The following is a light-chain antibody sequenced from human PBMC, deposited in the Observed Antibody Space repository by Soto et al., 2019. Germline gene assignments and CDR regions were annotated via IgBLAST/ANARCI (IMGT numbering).Light chain of an antibody. Sequence: EIVLTQSPATLSLSPGEIATLSFSASQSVSSYLAWYQQKPGQAPRLLIYDASNRATGIPARFSGSGSGTDFTLTISRLEPEDFAVYYCQQYGGTPPITFGQGTRLEIK. V-gene: IGKV3-20*01. J-gene: IGKJ5*01. CDR1: QSVSSY. CDR2: DAS. CDR3: QQYGGTPPIT.